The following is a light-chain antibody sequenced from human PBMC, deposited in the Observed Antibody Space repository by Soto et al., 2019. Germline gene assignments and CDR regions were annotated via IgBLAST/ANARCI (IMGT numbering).Light chain of an antibody. CDR1: DSDVGSHNL. CDR3: CSYEVSNTYL. V-gene: IGLV2-23*02. CDR2: EVT. J-gene: IGLJ1*01. Sequence: QSVLTQPASVSASPGQSITISCTGTDSDVGSHNLVSWYQLHPGKAPKLMIYEVTKRPSGVTNRFSGSKPGNTASLTIAGLQAEDEADYYCCSYEVSNTYLFGNGTKDTDL.